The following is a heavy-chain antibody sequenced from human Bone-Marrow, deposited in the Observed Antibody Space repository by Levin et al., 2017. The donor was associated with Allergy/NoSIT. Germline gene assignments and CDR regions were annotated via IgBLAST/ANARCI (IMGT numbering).Heavy chain of an antibody. CDR3: ARDWTAAIGTTSWFGP. D-gene: IGHD3/OR15-3a*01. CDR2: ITGSGGQT. Sequence: GGSLRLSCAASRITFDFDLYGMIWVRQAPGKGLEWVSGITGSGGQTYYADSVKGRFTMSRDNSKNKVFLQMKTVRAEDAAIYYCARDWTAAIGTTSWFGPWGQGTRVTVS. V-gene: IGHV3-23*01. J-gene: IGHJ5*02. CDR1: RITFDFDLYG.